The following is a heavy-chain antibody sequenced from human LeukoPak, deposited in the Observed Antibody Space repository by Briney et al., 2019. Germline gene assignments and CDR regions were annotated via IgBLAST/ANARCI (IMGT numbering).Heavy chain of an antibody. CDR2: IYHSGST. CDR1: GGSNSSAGYY. Sequence: PSETLSLTCTVSGGSNSSAGYYWSWIRQPPGKGLEWIGYIYHSGSTYYNPSLKSRVTISVDRSKNQFSLKLSSVTAADTAVYYCAAPYSYGQTLAFDIWGQGTMVTVSS. J-gene: IGHJ3*02. V-gene: IGHV4-30-2*01. D-gene: IGHD5-18*01. CDR3: AAPYSYGQTLAFDI.